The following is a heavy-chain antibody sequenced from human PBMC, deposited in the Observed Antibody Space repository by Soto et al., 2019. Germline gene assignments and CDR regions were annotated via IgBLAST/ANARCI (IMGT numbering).Heavy chain of an antibody. CDR3: ARQARIVWGSYRTYYFDY. CDR2: INHSGST. Sequence: SETLSLTCAVYGGSFSGYYWGWIRQPPGKGLEWIGEINHSGSTNYNPSLKSRVTISVDTSKNQFSLKLSSVTAADTAVYYCARQARIVWGSYRTYYFDYWGQGTLVTVSS. D-gene: IGHD3-16*02. CDR1: GGSFSGYY. J-gene: IGHJ4*02. V-gene: IGHV4-34*01.